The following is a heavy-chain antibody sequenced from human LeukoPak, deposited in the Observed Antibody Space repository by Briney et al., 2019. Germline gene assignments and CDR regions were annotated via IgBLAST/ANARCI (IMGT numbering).Heavy chain of an antibody. D-gene: IGHD1-26*01. CDR1: GYSFTSYW. CDR2: IYPGDSDT. J-gene: IGHJ4*02. CDR3: ARYRYSGSYWGPFDY. Sequence: GESLKIPCKGSGYSFTSYWIGWVRQMPGKGLEWMGIIYPGDSDTRYSPSFQGQVTISADKSISTAYLQWSSLKASDTAMYYCARYRYSGSYWGPFDYWGQGTLVTVSS. V-gene: IGHV5-51*01.